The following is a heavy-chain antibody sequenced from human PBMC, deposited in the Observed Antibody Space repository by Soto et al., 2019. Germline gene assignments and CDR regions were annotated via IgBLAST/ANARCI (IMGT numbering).Heavy chain of an antibody. Sequence: PGESLKISCKGSGYSFTSYWISWVRQMPGKGLEWMGRIDPSDSYTNYSPSFQGHVTISADKSISTAYLQWSSLKASDTAMYYCARFTLAGDSYYYGMDVWGQGTTVTVSS. D-gene: IGHD6-6*01. V-gene: IGHV5-10-1*01. J-gene: IGHJ6*02. CDR1: GYSFTSYW. CDR2: IDPSDSYT. CDR3: ARFTLAGDSYYYGMDV.